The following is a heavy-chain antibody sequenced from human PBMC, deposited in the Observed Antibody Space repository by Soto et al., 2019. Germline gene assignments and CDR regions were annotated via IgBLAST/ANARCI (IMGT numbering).Heavy chain of an antibody. CDR3: ARVVLRYFDWLLYDY. CDR1: GYTFTSYA. D-gene: IGHD3-9*01. CDR2: INAGNGNT. J-gene: IGHJ4*02. Sequence: ASVKVSCKASGYTFTSYAMHWVRQAPGQRLEWMGWINAGNGNTKYSQKFQGRVTITRDTSASTAYMELSSLRSEDTAVYYCARVVLRYFDWLLYDYWGQGTLVTVSS. V-gene: IGHV1-3*01.